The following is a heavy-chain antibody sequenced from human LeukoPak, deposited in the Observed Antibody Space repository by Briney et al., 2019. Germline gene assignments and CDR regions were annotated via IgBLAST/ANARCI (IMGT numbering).Heavy chain of an antibody. Sequence: GGSLRLSCAASGFTFSSYAMSWVRQAPGKGLEWVSVIYSGGSTYYADSVKGRFTISRDNAKNSLYLQMNSLRAEDTAVYYCARAVGSYWGQGTLVTVSS. CDR2: IYSGGST. J-gene: IGHJ4*02. CDR3: ARAVGSY. CDR1: GFTFSSYA. V-gene: IGHV3-66*01. D-gene: IGHD3-10*01.